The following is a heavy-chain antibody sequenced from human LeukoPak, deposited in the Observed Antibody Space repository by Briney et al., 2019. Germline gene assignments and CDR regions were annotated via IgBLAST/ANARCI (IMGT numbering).Heavy chain of an antibody. CDR3: ARPYNWNDPPSV. V-gene: IGHV1-69*13. D-gene: IGHD1-20*01. J-gene: IGHJ4*02. CDR2: IIPIFGTA. Sequence: SVKVSCKASGYTFTSYGISWVRQAPGQGLEWMGGIIPIFGTANYAQRFQGRVTITADESTSTAYMELSSLRSEDTAVYYCARPYNWNDPPSVWGQGTLVTVSS. CDR1: GYTFTSYG.